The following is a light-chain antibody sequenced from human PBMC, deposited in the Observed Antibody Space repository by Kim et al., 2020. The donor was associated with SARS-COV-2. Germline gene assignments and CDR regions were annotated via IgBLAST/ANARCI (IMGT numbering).Light chain of an antibody. CDR3: AAWDDSLNGRV. CDR1: SSNIGSNI. CDR2: TNN. Sequence: ELTQPPSASGTPGQRVTISCSGSSSNIGSNIVNWYQQLPGTAPKLLIYTNNQRPSGVPDRFSGSKSGTSATLAISGLQSEDEADYYCAAWDDSLNGRVFGGGTKLTVL. J-gene: IGLJ3*02. V-gene: IGLV1-44*01.